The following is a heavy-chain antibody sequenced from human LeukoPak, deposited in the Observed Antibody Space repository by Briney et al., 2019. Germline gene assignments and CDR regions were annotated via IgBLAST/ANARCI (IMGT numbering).Heavy chain of an antibody. CDR2: ISYDGSNK. V-gene: IGHV3-30-3*01. CDR3: ARGVRGYSYPIFDY. D-gene: IGHD5-18*01. Sequence: PGGSLRLSCTASGFTFGDHAMSWVRQAPGKGLEWVAVISYDGSNKYYADSVKGRFTISRDNSKNTLYLQMNSLRAEDTAVHYCARGVRGYSYPIFDYWGQGTLVTVSS. J-gene: IGHJ4*02. CDR1: GFTFGDHA.